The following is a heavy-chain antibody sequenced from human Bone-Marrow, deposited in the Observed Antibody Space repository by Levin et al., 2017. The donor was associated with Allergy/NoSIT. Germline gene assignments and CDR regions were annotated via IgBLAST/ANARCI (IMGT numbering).Heavy chain of an antibody. Sequence: GGSLRLSCAASGFTFSSYGMHWVRQAPGKGLEWVAVIWYDGSNQYYADSVKDRFTISRDNSKNTLYLQMNSLRAEDTAVYYCARANYGDHPPGGYWGQGTLVTVSS. D-gene: IGHD4-17*01. CDR3: ARANYGDHPPGGY. CDR2: IWYDGSNQ. CDR1: GFTFSSYG. J-gene: IGHJ4*02. V-gene: IGHV3-33*01.